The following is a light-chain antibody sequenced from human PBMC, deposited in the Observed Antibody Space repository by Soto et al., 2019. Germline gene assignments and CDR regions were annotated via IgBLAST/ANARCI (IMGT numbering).Light chain of an antibody. CDR3: QQYGSSPPMYT. CDR1: QSVSSSY. V-gene: IGKV3-20*01. CDR2: GAS. J-gene: IGKJ2*01. Sequence: EIVLTQSPGTLSLSPGERATLSCRASQSVSSSYLAWYQQKPGQAPRLLIYGASSRATGIPDRFSGSGSGKDFTLTISRLEPEDFAVYSCQQYGSSPPMYTFGQGTKLEIK.